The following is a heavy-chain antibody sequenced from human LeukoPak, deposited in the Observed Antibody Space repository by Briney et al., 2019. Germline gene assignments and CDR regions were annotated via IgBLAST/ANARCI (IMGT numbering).Heavy chain of an antibody. J-gene: IGHJ4*02. CDR3: AREYSTWFDY. V-gene: IGHV3-74*01. CDR2: INNDGRTT. CDR1: GFTFSTYW. D-gene: IGHD6-13*01. Sequence: GGSLTLSCAASGFTFSTYWMHWVRQAPGKGLVWVSRINNDGRTTSYADSVRGRFTISRDNAKNTLYLQMNSLRAEDTAVYYCAREYSTWFDYWGQGTLVSVSP.